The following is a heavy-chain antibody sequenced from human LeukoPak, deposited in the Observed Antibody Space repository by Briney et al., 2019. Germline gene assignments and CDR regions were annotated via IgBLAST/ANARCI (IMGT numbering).Heavy chain of an antibody. CDR2: ISGSGGST. J-gene: IGHJ6*02. V-gene: IGHV3-23*01. CDR1: GFTFSSYA. Sequence: GGSLGLSCAASGFTFSSYAMSWVRQAPGKGLEWVSAISGSGGSTYYADSVKGRFTISRDNSKNTLYLQMNSLRAEDTAVYYCAKDPSGHYYYYGMDVWGQGTTVTVSS. D-gene: IGHD5-12*01. CDR3: AKDPSGHYYYYGMDV.